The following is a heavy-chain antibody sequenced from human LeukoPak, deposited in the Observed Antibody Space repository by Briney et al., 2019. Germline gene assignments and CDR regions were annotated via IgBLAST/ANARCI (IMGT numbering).Heavy chain of an antibody. J-gene: IGHJ4*02. CDR3: ARDTDIVATFKFDY. CDR1: GFTFSSYG. D-gene: IGHD5-12*01. V-gene: IGHV3-30*03. CDR2: ISYDGSNK. Sequence: PGGSLRLSCAASGFTFSSYGMHWVRQAPGKGLEWVAVISYDGSNKYYADSVKGRFTISRDNAKNSLYLQMNSLRAEDTAVYYCARDTDIVATFKFDYWGQGTLVTVSS.